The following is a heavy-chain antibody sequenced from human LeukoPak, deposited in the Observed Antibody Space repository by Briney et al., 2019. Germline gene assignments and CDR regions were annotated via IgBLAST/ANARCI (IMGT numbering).Heavy chain of an antibody. CDR3: ARDGYNPIDY. V-gene: IGHV4-39*07. D-gene: IGHD5-24*01. CDR1: GGSISSSSYY. CDR2: IYYSGST. Sequence: SETLSLACTVSGGSISSSSYYWGWIRQPPGKGLEWIGTIYYSGSTYYSPSLKSRVTISVDTSKNQFSLKLSSVTAADTAVYYCARDGYNPIDYWGQGTLVTVSS. J-gene: IGHJ4*02.